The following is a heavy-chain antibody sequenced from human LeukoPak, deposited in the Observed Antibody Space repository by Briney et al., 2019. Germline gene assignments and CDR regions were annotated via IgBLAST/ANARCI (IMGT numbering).Heavy chain of an antibody. D-gene: IGHD4-17*01. V-gene: IGHV4-34*01. CDR3: AREDYGDYYRLFDY. CDR2: INESGST. J-gene: IGHJ4*02. CDR1: GGSFSGYY. Sequence: SSETLSLTCAVYGGSFSGYYWSWIRQPPGKGLEWIGEINESGSTNYNPSLESRVTISVDTSKNQLSLKLSSVTAADTAVYYCAREDYGDYYRLFDYWGQGTLVIVSS.